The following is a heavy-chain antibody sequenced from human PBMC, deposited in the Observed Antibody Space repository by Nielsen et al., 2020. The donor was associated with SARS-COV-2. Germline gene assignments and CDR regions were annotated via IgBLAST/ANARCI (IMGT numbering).Heavy chain of an antibody. CDR3: ARDYTFGELNDAFDI. CDR2: ISYDGSNK. V-gene: IGHV3-30-3*01. CDR1: GFTFSSYA. J-gene: IGHJ3*02. D-gene: IGHD3-10*01. Sequence: GESLKISCAASGFTFSSYAMHWVRQAPGKGLEWVAVISYDGSNKYYADSVKGRFTISRDNSKNTLYLQMNSLRAEDTAVYYCARDYTFGELNDAFDIWGQGTMVTVSS.